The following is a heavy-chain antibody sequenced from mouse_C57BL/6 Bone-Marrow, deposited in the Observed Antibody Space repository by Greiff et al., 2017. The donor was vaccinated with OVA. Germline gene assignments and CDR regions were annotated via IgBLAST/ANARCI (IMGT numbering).Heavy chain of an antibody. V-gene: IGHV1-64*01. J-gene: IGHJ2*01. CDR2: IHPNSGST. D-gene: IGHD1-1*01. CDR3: ARFCGRSYDYFDY. Sequence: VQLQQPGAELVKPGASVKLSCKASGYTFTSYWMHWVKQRPGQGLEWIGMIHPNSGSTTYNEKFKSKATLTVDKSSSTAYMQISSLTAEDSAVDDCARFCGRSYDYFDYWGQGTTLTVSS. CDR1: GYTFTSYW.